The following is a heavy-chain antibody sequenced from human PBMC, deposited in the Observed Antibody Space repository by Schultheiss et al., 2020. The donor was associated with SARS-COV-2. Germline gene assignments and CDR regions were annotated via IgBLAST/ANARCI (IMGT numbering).Heavy chain of an antibody. CDR2: IDWNGDK. D-gene: IGHD5/OR15-5a*01. Sequence: SGPTLVKPTQTLTLTCTFSGFSLSTSGMCVSWIRQPPGKALEWLAVIDWNGDKEFRPSMKTRLTISRDTSKNQVILTLTEMDPVDTATYYCARINNPLRAYSVYNLDYFDNWGQGTPVTVSS. CDR3: ARINNPLRAYSVYNLDYFDN. V-gene: IGHV2-70*01. CDR1: GFSLSTSGMC. J-gene: IGHJ4*02.